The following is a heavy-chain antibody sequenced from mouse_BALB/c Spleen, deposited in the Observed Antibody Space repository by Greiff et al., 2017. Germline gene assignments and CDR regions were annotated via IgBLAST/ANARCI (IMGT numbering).Heavy chain of an antibody. J-gene: IGHJ2*01. CDR1: GYSITSDYA. Sequence: EVKLQESGPGLVKPSQSLSLTCTVTGYSITSDYAWNWIRQFPGNKLEWMGYISYSGSTSYNPSLKSRISITRDTSKNQFFLQLNSVTTEDTATYYCARCNWDYFDYWGQGTTLTVSS. V-gene: IGHV3-2*02. CDR2: ISYSGST. D-gene: IGHD4-1*02. CDR3: ARCNWDYFDY.